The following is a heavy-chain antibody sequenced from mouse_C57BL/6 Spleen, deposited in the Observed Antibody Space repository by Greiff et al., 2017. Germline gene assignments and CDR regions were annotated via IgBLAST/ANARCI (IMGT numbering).Heavy chain of an antibody. Sequence: VQLQQSGAELVRPGASVKLSCTASGFNITDDYMHWVKQRPEQGLEWIGWIDPENGDTEYASKFQGKATITADTSSNTAYLQLSSLTSEDTAVYYCTTDYGSSYGFAYWGQGTLVTVDA. D-gene: IGHD1-1*01. CDR1: GFNITDDY. CDR2: IDPENGDT. V-gene: IGHV14-4*01. J-gene: IGHJ3*01. CDR3: TTDYGSSYGFAY.